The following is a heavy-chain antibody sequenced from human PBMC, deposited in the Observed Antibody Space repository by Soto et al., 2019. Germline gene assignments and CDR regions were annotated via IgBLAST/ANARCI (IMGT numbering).Heavy chain of an antibody. CDR3: VQDGQWLGRSGNSYYYGMDV. CDR2: ISGSGGST. Sequence: PGGSLRLSCAASGFTFSSYAMSWVRQAPGKGLEWVSAISGSGGSTYYADSVKGRFTISRDNSKNTLYLQMNSLRAEDTAVYYCVQDGQWLGRSGNSYYYGMDVWGQGTTVTVSS. CDR1: GFTFSSYA. D-gene: IGHD6-19*01. V-gene: IGHV3-23*01. J-gene: IGHJ6*02.